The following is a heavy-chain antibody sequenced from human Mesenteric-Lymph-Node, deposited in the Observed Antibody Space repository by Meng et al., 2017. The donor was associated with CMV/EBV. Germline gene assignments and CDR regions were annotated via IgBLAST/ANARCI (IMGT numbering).Heavy chain of an antibody. Sequence: GESLKISCAASGFTFSSYSMNWVRQAPGRGLEWVSVISRTGGTIFYADSLQGRFAISSDNAKNSLYLQMNSLRAEDTAVYYCAREGPGIPDQYLDYWGLGTLVTVSS. CDR2: ISRTGGTI. J-gene: IGHJ4*02. V-gene: IGHV3-21*01. D-gene: IGHD3-10*01. CDR3: AREGPGIPDQYLDY. CDR1: GFTFSSYS.